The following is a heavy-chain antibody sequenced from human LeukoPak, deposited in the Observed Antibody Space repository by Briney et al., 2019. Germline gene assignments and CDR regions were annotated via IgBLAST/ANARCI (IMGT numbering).Heavy chain of an antibody. Sequence: ASVKVSCKASGGTFSSYAISWVRQAPGQGLEWMGRIIPIFGTANYAQKFQGRVTITTDESTSTAYMELSSLRSEDTAVYYCARAYSGSSLGDYWGQGTLVTVSS. CDR3: ARAYSGSSLGDY. CDR2: IIPIFGTA. D-gene: IGHD1-26*01. CDR1: GGTFSSYA. V-gene: IGHV1-69*05. J-gene: IGHJ4*02.